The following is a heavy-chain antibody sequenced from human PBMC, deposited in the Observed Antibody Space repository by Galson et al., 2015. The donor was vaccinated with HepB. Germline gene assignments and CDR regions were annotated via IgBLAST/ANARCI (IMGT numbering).Heavy chain of an antibody. D-gene: IGHD3-10*01. CDR1: GYTFTGYY. CDR2: INPNSGVT. CDR3: ARDLGTVYGSGSYYLDY. V-gene: IGHV1-2*06. J-gene: IGHJ4*02. Sequence: SCKASGYTFTGYYMHWVRQAPGQGLEWVGRINPNSGVTNHAQKFQGRVTMTSDTSISTAYMELSRLRSDDTAVFYCARDLGTVYGSGSYYLDYWGQGTLVTVSS.